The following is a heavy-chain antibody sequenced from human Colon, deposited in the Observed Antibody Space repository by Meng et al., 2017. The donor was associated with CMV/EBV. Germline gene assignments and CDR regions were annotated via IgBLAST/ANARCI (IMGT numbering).Heavy chain of an antibody. CDR1: GFNLSDHY. CDR2: SSNSGKYT. V-gene: IGHV3-11*06. CDR3: ARDVFEF. Sequence: GGSLRLSCEGSGFNLSDHYMSWIRQAPGKGLEWVAYSSNSGKYTSYADPVKGRFTISRDNAKNSLYLQMNSLRAEDTAVYYCARDVFEFWGQGTLVTVSS. J-gene: IGHJ4*02.